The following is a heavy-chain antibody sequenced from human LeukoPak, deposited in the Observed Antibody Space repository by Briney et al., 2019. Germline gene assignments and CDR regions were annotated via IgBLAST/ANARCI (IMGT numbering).Heavy chain of an antibody. CDR3: GKSGGSIAAALTVFDY. V-gene: IGHV1-2*02. D-gene: IGHD6-13*01. Sequence: GASVKVSCKASGYTLTSYYMHWVRQAPGQGLEWMGWINPTSGGTNYAQKFQGRVSMTRDTSISTAYMELRSLRSDDTAVYYCGKSGGSIAAALTVFDYWGQGTLVTVST. CDR1: GYTLTSYY. CDR2: INPTSGGT. J-gene: IGHJ4*02.